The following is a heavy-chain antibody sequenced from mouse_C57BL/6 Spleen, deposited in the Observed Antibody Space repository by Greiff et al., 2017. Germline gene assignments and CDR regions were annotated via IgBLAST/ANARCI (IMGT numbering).Heavy chain of an antibody. CDR3: ARFTTVVYFDY. CDR2: IDPSDSYT. CDR1: GYTFTSYW. Sequence: QVQLQQPGAELVKPGASVKLSCKASGYTFTSYWMQWVKQRPGQGLEWIGEIDPSDSYTNYNQKFKGKATLTVDTSSSTAYMQLSSLTSEDSAVYYCARFTTVVYFDYWGQGTTRTVSS. D-gene: IGHD1-1*01. V-gene: IGHV1-50*01. J-gene: IGHJ2*01.